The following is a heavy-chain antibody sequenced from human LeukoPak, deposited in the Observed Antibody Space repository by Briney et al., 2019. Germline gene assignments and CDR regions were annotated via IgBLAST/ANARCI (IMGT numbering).Heavy chain of an antibody. CDR3: ARDLDTAMVF. J-gene: IGHJ4*02. V-gene: IGHV4-59*12. Sequence: SETLSLTCAVYGGSFSGYYWSWIRQPPGKGLEWIGYIYYSGSTNYNPSLKSRVTISVDTSKNQFSLKLSSVTAAGTAVYYCARDLDTAMVFWGQGTLVTVSS. D-gene: IGHD5-18*01. CDR2: IYYSGST. CDR1: GGSFSGYY.